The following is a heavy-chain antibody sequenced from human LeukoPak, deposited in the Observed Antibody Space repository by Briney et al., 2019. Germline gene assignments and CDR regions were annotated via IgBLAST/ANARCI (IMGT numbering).Heavy chain of an antibody. CDR3: ARXXXYGDYVSLWFDP. Sequence: SETLSLTCTXSGXSXXSYYXXXXXXPPXXGLEWIGYIYXXGSTNYXXXXXSRVTISVDTSKNQFSLKLSSVTAADTAVYYCARXXXYGDYVSLWFDPWGQGTLVTVSS. J-gene: IGHJ5*02. D-gene: IGHD4-17*01. V-gene: IGHV4-59*01. CDR2: IYXXGST. CDR1: GXSXXSYY.